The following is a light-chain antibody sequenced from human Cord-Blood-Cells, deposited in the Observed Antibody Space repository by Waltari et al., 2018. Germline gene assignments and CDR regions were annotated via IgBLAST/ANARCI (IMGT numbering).Light chain of an antibody. J-gene: IGKJ2*03. CDR2: WAS. CDR3: QQYYSTPYS. V-gene: IGKV4-1*01. CDR1: QSVLYSSNNKNY. Sequence: DIVMTQSPDPLAVSLGERATIHCTSSQSVLYSSNNKNYLAWYQQKPGQPPKLLIYWASTRESGVPDRFSGSGSGTDFTLTISSLQAEDVAVYYCQQYYSTPYSFGQGTKLEIK.